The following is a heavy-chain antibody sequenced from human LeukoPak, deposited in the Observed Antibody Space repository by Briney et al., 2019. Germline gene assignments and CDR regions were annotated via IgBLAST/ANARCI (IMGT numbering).Heavy chain of an antibody. J-gene: IGHJ4*02. V-gene: IGHV3-53*01. CDR2: IYSGGTT. CDR1: GVTVSSND. CDR3: ARDPFPQVGATNY. Sequence: GGSLRLSCAASGVTVSSNDMSWVRQAPGKGLEWVSVIYSGGTTYSADSVKGRFTISRDNSKNTLFLQMNSLRAEDTAVYYCARDPFPQVGATNYWGQGTLVTVSS. D-gene: IGHD1-26*01.